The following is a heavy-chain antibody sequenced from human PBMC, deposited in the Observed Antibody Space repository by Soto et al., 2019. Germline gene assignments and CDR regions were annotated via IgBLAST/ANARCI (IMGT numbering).Heavy chain of an antibody. J-gene: IGHJ5*02. V-gene: IGHV3-48*02. Sequence: GGSLRLSCAASGFTFSSYSMNWVRRVPGKGLEWVSYISSSSTIYYADSVKGRFTISRDNAKNSLYLQMNSLRDEDTAVYYCARLDYDFWSGYYRNNWFDPWGQGTLVTVSS. D-gene: IGHD3-3*01. CDR1: GFTFSSYS. CDR3: ARLDYDFWSGYYRNNWFDP. CDR2: ISSSSTI.